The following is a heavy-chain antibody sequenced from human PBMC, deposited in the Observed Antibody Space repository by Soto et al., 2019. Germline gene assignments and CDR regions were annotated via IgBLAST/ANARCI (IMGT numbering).Heavy chain of an antibody. V-gene: IGHV4-34*01. D-gene: IGHD3-10*01. CDR2: INHSGST. CDR1: VGSFSGYY. Sequence: SETLSLTCAVYVGSFSGYYWSWIRQPPGKGLEWIGEINHSGSTNYNPSLKSRVTISVDTSKNQFSLKLSSVTAADTAVYYCAREGDYYGSGYNWFDPWGQGTLVTSPQ. J-gene: IGHJ5*02. CDR3: AREGDYYGSGYNWFDP.